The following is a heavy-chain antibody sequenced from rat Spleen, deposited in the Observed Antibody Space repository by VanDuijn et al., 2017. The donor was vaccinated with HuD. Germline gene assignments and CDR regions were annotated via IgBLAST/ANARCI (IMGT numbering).Heavy chain of an antibody. CDR2: LSTGGGNT. CDR3: ARSGSSTYFDY. V-gene: IGHV5-31*01. CDR1: GITFNNYW. Sequence: EVQVLESGGGLVQPGRSLKLSCVASGITFNNYWMTWIRQAPGKGLEWVASLSTGGGNTYYRDSVKGRFTISTNYAKSTLYLQMDSLRSEDTATYYCARSGSSTYFDYWGQGVMVTVSS. J-gene: IGHJ2*01. D-gene: IGHD4-3*01.